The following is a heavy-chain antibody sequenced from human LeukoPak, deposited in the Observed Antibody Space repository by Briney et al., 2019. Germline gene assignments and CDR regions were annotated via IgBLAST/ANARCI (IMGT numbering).Heavy chain of an antibody. Sequence: GGSLRLSCAASGFTFSSYWVSWVRQAPGMGLEWVANIKQDGSEKYYVDSVKGRFTISRDNAKNSLYLQMNSLRAEDTAVYYCARDGRVAARDGNWFDPWGQGTLVTVSS. D-gene: IGHD6-6*01. J-gene: IGHJ5*02. CDR2: IKQDGSEK. V-gene: IGHV3-7*01. CDR1: GFTFSSYW. CDR3: ARDGRVAARDGNWFDP.